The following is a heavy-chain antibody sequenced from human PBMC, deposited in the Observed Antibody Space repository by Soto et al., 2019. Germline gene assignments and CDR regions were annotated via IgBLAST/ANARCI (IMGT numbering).Heavy chain of an antibody. CDR3: ARFYGNSYFDY. V-gene: IGHV3-53*04. Sequence: PGGSLRLSCAASGLTVSSNYMSWVRQAPGKGLEWVSIIYDGDSTYYADSVKGRFTISRHNSKNTLYLQMNSLRPEDTAVYYCARFYGNSYFDYWGQGTLVTVSS. D-gene: IGHD3-10*01. CDR2: IYDGDST. J-gene: IGHJ4*02. CDR1: GLTVSSNY.